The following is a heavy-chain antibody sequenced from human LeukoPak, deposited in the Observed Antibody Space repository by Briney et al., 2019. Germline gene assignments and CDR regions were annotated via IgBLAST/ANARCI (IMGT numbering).Heavy chain of an antibody. CDR3: AKDRYGDYLGSLDY. D-gene: IGHD4-17*01. Sequence: SLRLSCAASGFTFDDYAMHWVRPAPGKGLEWVSGISWNSGGIVYADSVKGRFTISRDNAKNSLYLQMNSLRVEDTALYYCAKDRYGDYLGSLDYWGQGTLVTVSS. J-gene: IGHJ4*02. V-gene: IGHV3-9*01. CDR1: GFTFDDYA. CDR2: ISWNSGGI.